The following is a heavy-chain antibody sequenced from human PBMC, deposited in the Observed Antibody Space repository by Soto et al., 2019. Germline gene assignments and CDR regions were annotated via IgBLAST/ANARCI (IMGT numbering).Heavy chain of an antibody. D-gene: IGHD7-27*01. CDR1: GYTFTSYW. CDR3: ARHSTGGTGDFDY. J-gene: IGHJ4*02. Sequence: GGSLKISCKGSGYTFTSYWIGWVRQMPGKGLEWMGIIYPGDSDTRYNPSFQGQVTISADKSISTAYLQWRSLRASDTAMYYCARHSTGGTGDFDYWGQGTLVTVSS. CDR2: IYPGDSDT. V-gene: IGHV5-51*01.